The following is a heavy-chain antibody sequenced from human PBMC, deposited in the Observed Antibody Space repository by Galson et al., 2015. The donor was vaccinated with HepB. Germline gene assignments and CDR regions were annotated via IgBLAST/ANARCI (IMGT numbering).Heavy chain of an antibody. D-gene: IGHD3-10*01. J-gene: IGHJ3*02. V-gene: IGHV3-48*01. CDR1: GFTFSRYA. CDR2: ISKGGDII. CDR3: ARVSLRAFDI. Sequence: SLRLSCAASGFTFSRYAMNWVRQAPGKGLEWVSYISKGGDIIFYADSVKDRFTISRDTAQNSVSLLMNNLRADDTAVYYCARVSLRAFDIWGQGTLVTVSS.